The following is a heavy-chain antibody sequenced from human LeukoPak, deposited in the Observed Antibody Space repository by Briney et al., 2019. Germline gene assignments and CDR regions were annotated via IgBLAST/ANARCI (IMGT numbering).Heavy chain of an antibody. CDR3: ARDNVAVAGTFDY. D-gene: IGHD6-19*01. V-gene: IGHV3-33*01. CDR2: IWYDGSNK. CDR1: GFTFSSYG. J-gene: IGHJ4*02. Sequence: PGGSLRLSCAASGFTFSSYGMHWVRQAPGKGLEWGAVIWYDGSNKYYADSVKGRFTISRDNSKNTLYLQMNSLRAEDTAVYYCARDNVAVAGTFDYWGQGTLVTVSS.